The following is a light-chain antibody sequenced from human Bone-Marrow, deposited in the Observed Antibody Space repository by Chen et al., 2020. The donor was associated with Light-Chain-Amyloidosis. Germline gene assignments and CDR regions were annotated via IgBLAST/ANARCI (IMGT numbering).Light chain of an antibody. J-gene: IGLJ1*01. V-gene: IGLV1-47*01. Sequence: QSVLTQLPSASGTPGQRVTISCSGASSNIGINYVYWYQHFSGAAANLLIYRNNQRPSGVPDRFSASKAGTSAFLAISVLRSEDGADYYCAAWDGSLGGCVFGTGTKVIVL. CDR3: AAWDGSLGGCV. CDR2: RNN. CDR1: SSNIGINY.